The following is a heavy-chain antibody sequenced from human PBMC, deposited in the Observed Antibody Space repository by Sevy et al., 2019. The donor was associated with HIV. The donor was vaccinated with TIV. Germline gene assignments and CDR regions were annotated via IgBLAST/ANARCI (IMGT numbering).Heavy chain of an antibody. V-gene: IGHV3-7*03. J-gene: IGHJ4*02. Sequence: GGSLRLSCAVSGFTFNNYWMSWVRQAPGKGLEWVAAINQDGSDKYSSYSVKGRFTISRDNAENSLFLQMNSLRVGDTAMYYCATSTMMGASSLYDYWGQGTLVTVSS. CDR3: ATSTMMGASSLYDY. D-gene: IGHD3-22*01. CDR1: GFTFNNYW. CDR2: INQDGSDK.